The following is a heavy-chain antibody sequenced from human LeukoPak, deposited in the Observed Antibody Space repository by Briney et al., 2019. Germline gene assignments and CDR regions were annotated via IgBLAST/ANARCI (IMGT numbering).Heavy chain of an antibody. V-gene: IGHV1-46*01. CDR1: GYTFTSYC. CDR3: ARQRGRSYYDFWSGYTNWFEP. J-gene: IGHJ5*02. CDR2: INPSGGST. Sequence: ASVKVSCKASGYTFTSYCMHWVRQSPGQGLEWMGIINPSGGSTSYAQKFQGRVTMTRDMSTSTVYMELSSLRSEDTAVYYCARQRGRSYYDFWSGYTNWFEPWGQGTLVTVSS. D-gene: IGHD3-3*01.